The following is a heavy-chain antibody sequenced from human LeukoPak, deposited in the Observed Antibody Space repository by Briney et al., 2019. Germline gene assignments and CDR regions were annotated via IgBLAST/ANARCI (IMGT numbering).Heavy chain of an antibody. Sequence: GGSLRLSCAASGFTFSSYWMSWVRQAPGKGLEWVANIKQDGSEKYYVDSVKGRFTISRDNAKNSLYLQMSSLRAEDTAVYYCARDQIRIAAAGNPFDYWGQGTLVTVSS. D-gene: IGHD6-13*01. V-gene: IGHV3-7*03. CDR1: GFTFSSYW. CDR3: ARDQIRIAAAGNPFDY. CDR2: IKQDGSEK. J-gene: IGHJ4*02.